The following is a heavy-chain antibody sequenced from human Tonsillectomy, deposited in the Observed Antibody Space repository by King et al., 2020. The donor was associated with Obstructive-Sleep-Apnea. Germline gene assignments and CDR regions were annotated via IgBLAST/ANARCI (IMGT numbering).Heavy chain of an antibody. Sequence: HVQLVESGAEVKKPGASVKVSCKASGYTFTIYDINWVRQAPGQGLEWMGWMNPNSSNTGYAQNFQGRVYMTRNTSISTAYMELSSLKSEDTAMYYCARGHGSNSQFHFDYWGQGSLVTVSS. V-gene: IGHV1-8*01. CDR3: ARGHGSNSQFHFDY. CDR1: GYTFTIYD. CDR2: MNPNSSNT. D-gene: IGHD5-24*01. J-gene: IGHJ4*02.